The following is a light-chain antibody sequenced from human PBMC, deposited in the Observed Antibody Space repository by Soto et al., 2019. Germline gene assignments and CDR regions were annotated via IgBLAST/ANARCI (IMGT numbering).Light chain of an antibody. CDR2: TAS. CDR3: HQDYDVPYT. Sequence: IHLTQSPSSLAASVGDRVTITCRASETAARYISWYQQRVGKAPKLLIYTASRLHDGVSPRFSGRGSGTEFSLTISSLQPEDFAIYYCHQDYDVPYTFGQGTKVEI. CDR1: ETAARY. V-gene: IGKV1-39*01. J-gene: IGKJ2*01.